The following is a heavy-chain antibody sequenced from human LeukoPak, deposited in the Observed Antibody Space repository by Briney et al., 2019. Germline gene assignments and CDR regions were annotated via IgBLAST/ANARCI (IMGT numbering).Heavy chain of an antibody. V-gene: IGHV3-30*18. CDR3: AKDLRQWLVEGAGDY. CDR2: ISYDGSNK. D-gene: IGHD6-19*01. CDR1: GFTSSSYG. Sequence: GGSLRLSCAASGFTSSSYGMHWVRQAPGKGLEWVAVISYDGSNKYYADSVKGRFTISRDNSKNTLYLQMNSLRAEDTAVYYCAKDLRQWLVEGAGDYWGQGTLVTVSS. J-gene: IGHJ4*02.